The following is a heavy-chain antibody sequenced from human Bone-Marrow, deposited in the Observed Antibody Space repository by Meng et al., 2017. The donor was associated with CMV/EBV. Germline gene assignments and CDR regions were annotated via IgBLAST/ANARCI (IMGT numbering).Heavy chain of an antibody. CDR3: ASRSSSWTGQYNWFDP. CDR1: GGSISSSSYY. V-gene: IGHV4-39*01. CDR2: IYYSGST. Sequence: SETLSLTCTVSGGSISSSSYYWGWIRQPPGKGLEWIGSIYYSGSTYYNPSLKSRVTISVDTSKNKFSLKLSSVTAADTAVYYCASRSSSWTGQYNWFDPWGQATLVTVSS. D-gene: IGHD6-13*01. J-gene: IGHJ5*02.